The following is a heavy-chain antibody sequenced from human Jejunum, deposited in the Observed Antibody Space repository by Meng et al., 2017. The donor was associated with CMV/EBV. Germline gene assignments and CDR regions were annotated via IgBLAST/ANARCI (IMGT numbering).Heavy chain of an antibody. CDR1: GCTFSSYA. Sequence: GCTFSSYAMNWVRQAPGKGLEWVASISSTSSYIYYADSLKGRFAISRDNAKNSLFLQMNSLRAEDTAVYYCANQLPWNYYYGMDLWGQGTTVTVSS. CDR2: ISSTSSYI. D-gene: IGHD2-2*01. CDR3: ANQLPWNYYYGMDL. J-gene: IGHJ6*02. V-gene: IGHV3-21*01.